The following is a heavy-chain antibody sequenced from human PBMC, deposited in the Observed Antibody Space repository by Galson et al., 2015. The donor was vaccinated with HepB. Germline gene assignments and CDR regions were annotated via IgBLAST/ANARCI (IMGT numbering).Heavy chain of an antibody. CDR2: ISSDGGTQ. J-gene: IGHJ4*02. V-gene: IGHV3-30*18. CDR3: GKESGIPKNGAYFDC. D-gene: IGHD1-26*01. Sequence: SLRLSCAASGFILSNYGMQWVRQPPGRGLQWVAVISSDGGTQYYADSVKGRFTISRDTSKNMLHLQMNSLRPEDTAVYYCGKESGIPKNGAYFDCWGQGALVTVAS. CDR1: GFILSNYG.